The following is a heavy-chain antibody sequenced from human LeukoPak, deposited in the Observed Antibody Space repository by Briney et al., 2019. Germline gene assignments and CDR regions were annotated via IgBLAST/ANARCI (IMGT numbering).Heavy chain of an antibody. D-gene: IGHD2-21*01. Sequence: GRSLSLSCAASGLSFGTYTMTCVRQAPGKGLECVATISGSGGNTYYTDSVQGRFTISRDNSMHTLFLQMSSLRVEDTARYYCTKGGVVSAFGYWGQGVLVTVSS. V-gene: IGHV3-23*01. CDR2: ISGSGGNT. J-gene: IGHJ4*02. CDR3: TKGGVVSAFGY. CDR1: GLSFGTYT.